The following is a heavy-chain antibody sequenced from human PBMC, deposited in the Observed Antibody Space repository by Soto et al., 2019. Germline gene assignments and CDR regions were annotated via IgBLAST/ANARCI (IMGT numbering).Heavy chain of an antibody. Sequence: PGGSLRLSCAASGLTFSSYAMSWVRQAPGKGLEWVSAISGSGGSTYYADSVKGRFTISRDNSKNTLYLQMNSLRAEDTAVYYCAKEMEVVVIRLLSDYWGQGTLVTVSS. CDR2: ISGSGGST. CDR1: GLTFSSYA. CDR3: AKEMEVVVIRLLSDY. D-gene: IGHD3-22*01. J-gene: IGHJ4*02. V-gene: IGHV3-23*01.